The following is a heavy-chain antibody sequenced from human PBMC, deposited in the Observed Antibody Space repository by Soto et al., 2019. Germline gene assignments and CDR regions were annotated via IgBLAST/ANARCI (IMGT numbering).Heavy chain of an antibody. J-gene: IGHJ6*03. CDR3: AKLEQQLLQELGYRVV. Sequence: QLQLQESGPGLVKPSETLSLTCTVSGGSISSSSYYWGWIRQPPGKGLEWIGSIYYSGRTYYNPSLKSRVTISVDTSKNLFSLELGAVAASDTAGYDCAKLEQQLLQELGYRVVWVKGTTDIFSS. D-gene: IGHD6-13*01. CDR1: GGSISSSSYY. V-gene: IGHV4-39*01. CDR2: IYYSGRT.